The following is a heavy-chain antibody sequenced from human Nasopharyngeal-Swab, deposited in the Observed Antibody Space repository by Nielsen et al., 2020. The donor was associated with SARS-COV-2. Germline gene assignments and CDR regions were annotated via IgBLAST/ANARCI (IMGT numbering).Heavy chain of an antibody. Sequence: GESLKISCAASGFTFSSYGMHWVRQAPGKGLEWVAVISYDGNNKYYADSVKGRFTISRDNSKNTLYLQMNSLRAEDTAVYYCARDNVEMAIDYWCQGTLVTVSS. V-gene: IGHV3-30*03. D-gene: IGHD5-24*01. CDR2: ISYDGNNK. CDR3: ARDNVEMAIDY. CDR1: GFTFSSYG. J-gene: IGHJ4*02.